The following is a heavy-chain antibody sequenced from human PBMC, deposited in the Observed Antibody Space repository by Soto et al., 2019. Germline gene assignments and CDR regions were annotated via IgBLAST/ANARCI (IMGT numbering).Heavy chain of an antibody. Sequence: QLQLQESGPGLVKPSETLSLTCTVSGGSISSSSYYWGWIRQPPGKGLEWIGSIYYSGSTYYNPSLKSRVTISVDTSKNQFSLKLSSVTAADTAVYYCARLRVQLWFDYWGQGTLVTVSS. CDR3: ARLRVQLWFDY. J-gene: IGHJ4*02. D-gene: IGHD5-18*01. CDR1: GGSISSSSYY. CDR2: IYYSGST. V-gene: IGHV4-39*01.